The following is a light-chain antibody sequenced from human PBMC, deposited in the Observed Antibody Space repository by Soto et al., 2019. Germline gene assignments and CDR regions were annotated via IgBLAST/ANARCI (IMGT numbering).Light chain of an antibody. CDR2: AAS. J-gene: IGKJ1*01. V-gene: IGKV1-39*01. Sequence: DIQMTQSPSSLSASVRDRVTITCRASQSITNSLNWYQQKPGKAPELLIYAASSLQSGVPSRFSGSGSGTDFTLTISSLQPEDFATYYCQQSYSTPRTFGQGTKVEIK. CDR3: QQSYSTPRT. CDR1: QSITNS.